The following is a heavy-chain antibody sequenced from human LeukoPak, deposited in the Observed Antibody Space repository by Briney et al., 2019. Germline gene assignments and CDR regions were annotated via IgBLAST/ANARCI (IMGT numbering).Heavy chain of an antibody. V-gene: IGHV3-30*03. CDR1: GFTFSDYY. CDR2: ISYDGSHQ. CDR3: ARGARRGDDYGGFFDY. Sequence: GGSLRLSCAASGFTFSDYYMSWIRQGPGKGLEWVAVISYDGSHQDYADSVRGRFTISRDNSKNTLYLHMNSLRAEDTAVYYCARGARRGDDYGGFFDYWGQGTLVTVSS. D-gene: IGHD4-23*01. J-gene: IGHJ4*02.